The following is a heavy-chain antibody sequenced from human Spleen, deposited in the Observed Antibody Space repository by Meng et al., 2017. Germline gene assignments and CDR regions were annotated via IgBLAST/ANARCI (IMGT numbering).Heavy chain of an antibody. D-gene: IGHD3/OR15-3a*01. CDR2: IYWDDDK. CDR3: AHGGYNFWTERDNWFDP. Sequence: CVGWIRQPQGKALEWLALIYWDDDKRYSPSLKSRLIITKDTAKNQVVLIMSNVDPADTATYYCAHGGYNFWTERDNWFDPWGQGTLVTVSS. J-gene: IGHJ5*02. V-gene: IGHV2-5*02. CDR1: C.